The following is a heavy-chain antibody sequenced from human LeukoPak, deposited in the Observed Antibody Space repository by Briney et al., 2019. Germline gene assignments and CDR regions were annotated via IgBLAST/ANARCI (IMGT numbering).Heavy chain of an antibody. CDR2: IHYSGSS. D-gene: IGHD3-22*01. V-gene: IGHV4-61*05. Sequence: KPSETLSLTCTVSGGSISSRSYYWGWIRQPPGKGLEWIAYIHYSGSSNYNPSLKSRVTVSVDTSRNEFSLQLSSVTAADTAVYYCARGFYDGDGYSNPFDHWGQGTLVTVSS. J-gene: IGHJ4*02. CDR3: ARGFYDGDGYSNPFDH. CDR1: GGSISSRSYY.